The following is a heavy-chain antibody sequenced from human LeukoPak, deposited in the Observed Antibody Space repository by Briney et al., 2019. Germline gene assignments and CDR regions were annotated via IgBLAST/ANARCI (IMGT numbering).Heavy chain of an antibody. CDR3: ARDLGSLPAAIGYAYYGLDV. CDR2: ISWNSGSI. CDR1: GFIFENYA. D-gene: IGHD2-2*02. J-gene: IGHJ6*02. V-gene: IGHV3-9*01. Sequence: GGSLRLSCAASGFIFENYAMHWVRLVPGKGLEWVSQISWNSGSIGYGDSVKGRFTISRDNAKSSLYLEMKSLRPEDTALYYCARDLGSLPAAIGYAYYGLDVWGQGTPVTVSS.